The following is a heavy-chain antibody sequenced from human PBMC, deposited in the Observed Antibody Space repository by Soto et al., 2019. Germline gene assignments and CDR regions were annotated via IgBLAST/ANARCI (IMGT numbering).Heavy chain of an antibody. CDR3: ARSGLCSGGSCYSAYYYYMDV. D-gene: IGHD2-15*01. Sequence: QVQLVQSGAEVKKPGSSVKVSCKASGGTFSSYTISWVRQAPEQGLEWMGRIIPILGIANYAQKFQGRVTITADKSTSTAYMELSSLRSEDTAVYYCARSGLCSGGSCYSAYYYYMDVWGKGTTVTVSS. J-gene: IGHJ6*03. CDR2: IIPILGIA. V-gene: IGHV1-69*02. CDR1: GGTFSSYT.